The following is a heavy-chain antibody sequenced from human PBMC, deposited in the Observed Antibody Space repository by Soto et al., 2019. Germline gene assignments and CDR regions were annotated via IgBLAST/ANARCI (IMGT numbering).Heavy chain of an antibody. D-gene: IGHD3-10*02. CDR3: TIEYIESSDGRYVGFDI. J-gene: IGHJ3*02. Sequence: GASVKVSCKAPGYTFSAYYTHWVRQAPGQGLEWMGWMNPKSGGTYFAQKFQGRVTLTRDTSISTAYMEVNRLRSDDTAVYYCTIEYIESSDGRYVGFDIWGQGITDTDS. CDR1: GYTFSAYY. CDR2: MNPKSGGT. V-gene: IGHV1-2*02.